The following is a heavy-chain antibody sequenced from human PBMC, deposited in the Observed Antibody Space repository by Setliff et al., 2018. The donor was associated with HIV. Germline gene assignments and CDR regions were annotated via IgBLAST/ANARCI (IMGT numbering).Heavy chain of an antibody. Sequence: ASVKVSCKASGDTFTDYYFHWLRQAPGQGLEWMGRINPNSGGTNYAQKFRGRVTMTRDTSISTVYMELSSLTSDDTAVYYCTRAVLQFCGVVVDFDFWGQGTLGTAPQ. V-gene: IGHV1-2*06. D-gene: IGHD3-3*01. CDR2: INPNSGGT. CDR1: GDTFTDYY. J-gene: IGHJ4*02. CDR3: TRAVLQFCGVVVDFDF.